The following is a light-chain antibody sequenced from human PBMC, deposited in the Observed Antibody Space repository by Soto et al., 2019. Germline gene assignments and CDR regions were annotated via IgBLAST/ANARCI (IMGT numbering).Light chain of an antibody. J-gene: IGLJ2*01. Sequence: QSVLTQPPSASGTPGQRVTISCSGSSSNIGSNTVNWYQQVPGTAPKLLIYGNNQRPSGVPDRFSGSKSGTSASLAISGLQCEDEADYYCAAWDDSLNSYVIFGGGTKLTVL. CDR2: GNN. CDR3: AAWDDSLNSYVI. V-gene: IGLV1-44*01. CDR1: SSNIGSNT.